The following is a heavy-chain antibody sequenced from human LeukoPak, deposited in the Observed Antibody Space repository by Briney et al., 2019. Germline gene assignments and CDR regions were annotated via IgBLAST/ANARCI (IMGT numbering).Heavy chain of an antibody. CDR1: GGSFSGYY. CDR2: INHSGST. CDR3: ARESPGDPGAVDY. V-gene: IGHV4-34*01. J-gene: IGHJ4*02. Sequence: SETLSLTCAVHGGSFSGYYWTWIRQPPGKGLEWIGEINHSGSTNYNPALNSRVTMSVDTSKNQFSLKLSSVTAADTAVYYCARESPGDPGAVDYWGQGTLVTVSS. D-gene: IGHD2-21*01.